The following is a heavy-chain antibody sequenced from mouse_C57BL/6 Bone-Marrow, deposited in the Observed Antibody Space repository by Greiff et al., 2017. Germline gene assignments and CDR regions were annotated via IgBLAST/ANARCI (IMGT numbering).Heavy chain of an antibody. V-gene: IGHV1-82*01. CDR2: IYPGDGDT. J-gene: IGHJ3*01. CDR1: GYAFSSSW. Sequence: QVQLQQSGPELVKPGASVKISCKASGYAFSSSWMNWVKQRPGKGLEWIGRIYPGDGDTNYNGKFKGKATLTADKSSSTAYMQLSSLTSEDSAVYFCARGTRVPKYRGFAYWGQGTLVTVSA. D-gene: IGHD5-1*01. CDR3: ARGTRVPKYRGFAY.